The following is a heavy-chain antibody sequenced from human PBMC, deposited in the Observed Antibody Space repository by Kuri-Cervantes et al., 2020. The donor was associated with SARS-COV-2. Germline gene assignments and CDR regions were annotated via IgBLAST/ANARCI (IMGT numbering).Heavy chain of an antibody. CDR1: GFTVSSNY. CDR2: ISSSSSYI. J-gene: IGHJ6*02. CDR3: TRDKQYNWNSLYYYYYYYGMDV. Sequence: GGSLRLSCAASGFTVSSNYMSWVRQAPGKGLEWVSSISSSSSYIYYADSVKGRFTISRDNAKNSLYLQMNSLRAEDTAVYYCTRDKQYNWNSLYYYYYYYGMDVWGQGTTVTVSS. D-gene: IGHD1-7*01. V-gene: IGHV3-21*04.